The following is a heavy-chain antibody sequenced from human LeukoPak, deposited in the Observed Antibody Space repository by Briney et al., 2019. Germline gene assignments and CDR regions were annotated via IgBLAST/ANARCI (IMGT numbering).Heavy chain of an antibody. Sequence: SETLSLTCAVYGGSFSGYYWGWIRQPPGKGLEWIGEINHSGSTNYNLSLKSRVTISVDTSKNQFSLKLSSVTAADTAVYYCARAGVYYYDSSGYYWAYYFDYWGQGTLVTVSS. V-gene: IGHV4-34*01. CDR3: ARAGVYYYDSSGYYWAYYFDY. CDR2: INHSGST. CDR1: GGSFSGYY. J-gene: IGHJ4*02. D-gene: IGHD3-22*01.